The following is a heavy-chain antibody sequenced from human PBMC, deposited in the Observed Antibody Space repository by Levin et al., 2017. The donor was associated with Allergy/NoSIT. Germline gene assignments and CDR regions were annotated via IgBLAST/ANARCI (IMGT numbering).Heavy chain of an antibody. CDR3: ARVNIGLPDAFDI. CDR2: ISWNSGSI. Sequence: SLKISCAASGFTFDDYAMHWVRQAPGKGLEWVSGISWNSGSIGYADSVKGRFTISRDNAKNSLYLQMNSLRTEDTALYYCARVNIGLPDAFDIWGQGTMVIVSS. CDR1: GFTFDDYA. D-gene: IGHD3-10*01. J-gene: IGHJ3*02. V-gene: IGHV3-9*01.